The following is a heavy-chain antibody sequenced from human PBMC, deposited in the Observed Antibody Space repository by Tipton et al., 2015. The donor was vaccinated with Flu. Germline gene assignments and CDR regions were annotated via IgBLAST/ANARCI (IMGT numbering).Heavy chain of an antibody. V-gene: IGHV3-11*01. CDR2: ISSSGSTI. Sequence: QLVQSGGGLVKPGGYLRLSCAASGFTFSDDYMSWIRQAPGKGLEWVSHISSSGSTINYAESVKGRFTISRDNAKNSLYLQMNSLRAEDTAVYYCARDHPPSITVLGEITDYFGMDVWGQGTTVTVSS. CDR3: ARDHPPSITVLGEITDYFGMDV. D-gene: IGHD3-3*01. J-gene: IGHJ6*02. CDR1: GFTFSDDY.